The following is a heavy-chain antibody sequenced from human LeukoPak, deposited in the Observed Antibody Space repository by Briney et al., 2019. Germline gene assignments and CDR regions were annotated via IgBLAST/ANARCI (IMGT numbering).Heavy chain of an antibody. Sequence: ASVKVSCKPSGYTFSGYYMHWVRQAPGQGLEWMGWINPNSGGTNYEQKFQGRVTMTGDTSISTAYMELSRLRSDDTAVYYCAKSSGSAWSFDYWGQGTLVTVSS. CDR3: AKSSGSAWSFDY. J-gene: IGHJ4*02. CDR2: INPNSGGT. CDR1: GYTFSGYY. D-gene: IGHD6-25*01. V-gene: IGHV1-2*02.